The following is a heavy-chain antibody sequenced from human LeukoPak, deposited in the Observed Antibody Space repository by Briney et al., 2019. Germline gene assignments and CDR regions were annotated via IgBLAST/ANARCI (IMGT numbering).Heavy chain of an antibody. Sequence: GGSLRLSCAASGFTFSNAWMSWVRQAPGKGLEWVGRIKSKTDGGTTDYAAPVKGRFTISRDDSKNTLYLQMNSLKTEDTAVYYCTTTFGMVNDGDAFDIWGQGTMVTVSS. CDR1: GFTFSNAW. J-gene: IGHJ3*02. V-gene: IGHV3-15*01. D-gene: IGHD1-1*01. CDR3: TTTFGMVNDGDAFDI. CDR2: IKSKTDGGTT.